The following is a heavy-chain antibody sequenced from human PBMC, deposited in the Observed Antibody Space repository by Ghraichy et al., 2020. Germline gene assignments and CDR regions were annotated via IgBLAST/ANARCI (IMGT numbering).Heavy chain of an antibody. V-gene: IGHV4-59*01. CDR3: ARALFHYDILTGYGGNDAFDI. CDR2: IYYSGST. D-gene: IGHD3-9*01. Sequence: SETLSLTCTVSGGSISSYYWSWIRQPPGKGLEWIGYIYYSGSTNYNPSLKSRVTISVDTSKNQFSLKLSSVTAADTAVYYCARALFHYDILTGYGGNDAFDIWSQGTMVTVSS. CDR1: GGSISSYY. J-gene: IGHJ3*02.